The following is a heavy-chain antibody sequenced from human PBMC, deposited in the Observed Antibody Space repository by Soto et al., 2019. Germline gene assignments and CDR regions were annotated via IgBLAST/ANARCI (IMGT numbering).Heavy chain of an antibody. D-gene: IGHD3-22*01. J-gene: IGHJ4*02. CDR3: ARGGTFAYDTSGYSVY. Sequence: ASVKVSCKAFGYTFTNYYMHWVRQAPGQGLEWMGWINPKSGGTLYAQKFQGRVTMTRDTSISTAYMELSRLRSDDTAVYYCARGGTFAYDTSGYSVYWGQGTLVTVSS. CDR1: GYTFTNYY. V-gene: IGHV1-2*02. CDR2: INPKSGGT.